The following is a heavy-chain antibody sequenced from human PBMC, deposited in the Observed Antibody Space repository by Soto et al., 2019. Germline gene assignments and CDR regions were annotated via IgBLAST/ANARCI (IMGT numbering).Heavy chain of an antibody. CDR2: ISYDGSNK. V-gene: IGHV3-30-3*01. Sequence: GGSLRLSCAASGFTFSSYAMHWVRQAPGKGLEWVAVISYDGSNKYYADSVKGRFTISRDNSKNTLYLQMNSLRAVDTAVYYFARDFHYCISTSCQWRGWFDPWGQGTLVTVSS. CDR1: GFTFSSYA. CDR3: ARDFHYCISTSCQWRGWFDP. D-gene: IGHD2-2*01. J-gene: IGHJ5*02.